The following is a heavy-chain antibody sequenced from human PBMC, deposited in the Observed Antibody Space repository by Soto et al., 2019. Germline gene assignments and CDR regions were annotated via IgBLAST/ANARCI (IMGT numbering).Heavy chain of an antibody. CDR1: GGSISSGDYY. Sequence: PSETLSLTCTVSGGSISSGDYYWSWIRQPPGKGLEWIGYIYYSGSTYYNPSLKSRVTISVDASKNQFSLKLSSVTAADTAVYYCARVALWFGELLPYYFDYWGQGTLVTVSS. J-gene: IGHJ4*02. CDR3: ARVALWFGELLPYYFDY. CDR2: IYYSGST. V-gene: IGHV4-30-4*01. D-gene: IGHD3-10*01.